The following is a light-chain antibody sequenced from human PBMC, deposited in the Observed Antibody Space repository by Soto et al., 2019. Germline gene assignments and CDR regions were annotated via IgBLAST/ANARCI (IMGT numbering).Light chain of an antibody. CDR1: ISNIGNNY. CDR3: ATWDDSLSGPV. J-gene: IGLJ3*02. V-gene: IGLV1-47*01. Sequence: QSVLTQSPSASGTPGQRVTISCSGSISNIGNNYVHWYHQLPGTAPQLLIYGDSLRPSGVPERFSGSKSGTSVSLAISGLRSEDEGDYYCATWDDSLSGPVFGGGTK. CDR2: GDS.